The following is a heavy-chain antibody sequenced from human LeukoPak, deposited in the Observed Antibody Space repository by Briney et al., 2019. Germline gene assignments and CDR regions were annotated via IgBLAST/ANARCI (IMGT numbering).Heavy chain of an antibody. V-gene: IGHV3-30-3*01. CDR2: ISYDGSNK. J-gene: IGHJ2*01. CDR1: GFNFSSYA. CDR3: ARAGGMEDWYFDL. Sequence: GGSLRLSCAASGFNFSSYAMHWVRQAPGKGLEWVAVISYDGSNKYYADSVKGRFTISRDNSKNTLYLQMNSLRAEDTAVYYCARAGGMEDWYFDLWAVAPWSLSPQ. D-gene: IGHD3-16*01.